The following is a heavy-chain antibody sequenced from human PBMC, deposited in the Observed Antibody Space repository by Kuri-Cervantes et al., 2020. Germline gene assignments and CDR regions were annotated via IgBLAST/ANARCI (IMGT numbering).Heavy chain of an antibody. D-gene: IGHD3-10*01. J-gene: IGHJ4*02. CDR3: AHAGLKNRLHQMYYGSGSYPIDFDY. CDR2: IYWNDDK. V-gene: IGHV2-5*01. Sequence: SGPTLVKPTQTLTLTCTFSGFSLSTRGVGVGWIRQPPGKALEWLALIYWNDDKRYSPSLKSRLTITKDTSKNQVVLTMTNMDPVDTATYYCAHAGLKNRLHQMYYGSGSYPIDFDYWGQGTLVTVSS. CDR1: GFSLSTRGVG.